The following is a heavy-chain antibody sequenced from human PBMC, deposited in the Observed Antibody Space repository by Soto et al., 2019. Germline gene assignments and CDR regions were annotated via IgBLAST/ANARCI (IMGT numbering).Heavy chain of an antibody. Sequence: ESGGGLVQHGGSLRLSCAASGFTFSSSSMNWVRQAPGKVMRCVSYMSSSSSTIYYADSVKGRFTISRDNAKNSLDLQMNSLRDEDTAVYYCARDVVVVAATPDAFDIWGQGTMVTVSS. CDR3: ARDVVVVAATPDAFDI. CDR2: MSSSSSTI. D-gene: IGHD2-15*01. J-gene: IGHJ3*02. V-gene: IGHV3-48*02. CDR1: GFTFSSSS.